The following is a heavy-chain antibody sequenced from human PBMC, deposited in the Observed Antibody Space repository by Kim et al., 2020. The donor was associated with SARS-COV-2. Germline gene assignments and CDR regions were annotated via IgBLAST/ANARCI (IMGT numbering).Heavy chain of an antibody. CDR3: AKGWALDF. CDR2: TTGTG. Sequence: TTGTGHFNPSLQSRVIMSVDTSKNQCSLKMNSVTAADTAVYYCAKGWALDFWGQGILVTVSS. V-gene: IGHV4-4*07. D-gene: IGHD1-26*01. J-gene: IGHJ4*02.